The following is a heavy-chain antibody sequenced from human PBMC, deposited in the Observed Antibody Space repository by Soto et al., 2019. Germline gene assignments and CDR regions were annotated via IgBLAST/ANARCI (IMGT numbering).Heavy chain of an antibody. CDR3: XXXXXXXXXXXXQNWFDP. V-gene: IGHV1-18*01. Sequence: QVQLVQSGAEVKKPGASVKVSCKASGYTFTSYGISWVRQAPGQGLEWMGWISAYNGNTNYAQKLQGRVTMTTDTXXXXXXXXXXXXXXXXXXXXXXXXXXXXXXXXXXQNWFDPWGQGTLVTVSS. CDR1: GYTFTSYG. J-gene: IGHJ5*02. CDR2: ISAYNGNT.